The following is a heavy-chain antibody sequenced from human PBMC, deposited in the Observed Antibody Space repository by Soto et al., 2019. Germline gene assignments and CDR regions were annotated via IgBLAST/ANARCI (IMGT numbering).Heavy chain of an antibody. CDR2: IIPTSGSA. CDR1: GGTLTRHT. J-gene: IGHJ4*02. D-gene: IGHD6-13*01. Sequence: QVQLVQSGAEVKKPGSSVKVSCKPSGGTLTRHTMSWVRQAPGQGLEWMGGIIPTSGSAIYAQKFQVRVTSTADTYTSTAYMELSSLISDEPAVYYCTREQGIAAASDSWGQGTLVTFSS. CDR3: TREQGIAAASDS. V-gene: IGHV1-69*06.